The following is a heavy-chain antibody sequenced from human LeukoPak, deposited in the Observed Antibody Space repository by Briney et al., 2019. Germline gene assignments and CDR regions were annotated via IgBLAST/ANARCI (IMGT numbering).Heavy chain of an antibody. J-gene: IGHJ6*03. V-gene: IGHV3-7*01. CDR1: GFTFSSYW. D-gene: IGHD6-19*01. Sequence: GGSLRLSCAASGFTFSSYWMSWVRQAPGKGLEWVANIKQDGSEKYYVDSVKGRFTISRDNAKNSLYLQMNSLRAEDTAVYYCARDPAHDSSGCYVYSFRYYYYMDVWGKGTTVTVSS. CDR3: ARDPAHDSSGCYVYSFRYYYYMDV. CDR2: IKQDGSEK.